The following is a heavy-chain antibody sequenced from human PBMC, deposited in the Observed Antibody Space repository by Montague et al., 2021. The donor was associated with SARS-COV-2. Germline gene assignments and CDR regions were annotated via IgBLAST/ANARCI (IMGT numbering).Heavy chain of an antibody. Sequence: SETLSLTCTVSGGSIGNYYWSWIRQSPGKGLEWIAYMYYSGSTKYNPSLKSRATISVDTSKNQFSLTLSSMTAADTAVYYCARARGGTISGVTGAYYGMDLWGQGTMVTVS. D-gene: IGHD3-3*01. J-gene: IGHJ6*02. CDR3: ARARGGTISGVTGAYYGMDL. CDR2: MYYSGST. CDR1: GGSIGNYY. V-gene: IGHV4-59*01.